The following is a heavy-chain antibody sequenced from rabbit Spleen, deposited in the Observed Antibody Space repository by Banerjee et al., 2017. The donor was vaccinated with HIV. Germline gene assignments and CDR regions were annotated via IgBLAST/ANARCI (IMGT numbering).Heavy chain of an antibody. Sequence: QSLEESGGDLVQPEGSLTLTCKASGFSFSSSYYMCWVRQAPGKGLEWIACIYVGNSGSTYYASWAKGRFTISKTSSTTVTLQMTSLTTADTATYFCARGFYTYDDYADFYGYYFNLWGPGTLVTVS. CDR3: ARGFYTYDDYADFYGYYFNL. CDR2: IYVGNSGST. V-gene: IGHV1S40*01. J-gene: IGHJ4*01. CDR1: GFSFSSSYY. D-gene: IGHD2-1*01.